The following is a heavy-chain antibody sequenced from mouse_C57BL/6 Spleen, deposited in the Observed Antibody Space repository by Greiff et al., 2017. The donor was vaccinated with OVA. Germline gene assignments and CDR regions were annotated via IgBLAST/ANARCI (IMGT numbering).Heavy chain of an antibody. Sequence: VQVVESGAELARPGASVKMSCKASGYTFTSYTMHWVKQRPGQGLEWIGYINPSSGYTKYNQKFKDKATLTADKSSSTAYMQLSSLTSEDSAVYYCARSNWDGYYFDYWGQGTTLTVSS. V-gene: IGHV1-4*01. CDR3: ARSNWDGYYFDY. J-gene: IGHJ2*01. CDR1: GYTFTSYT. D-gene: IGHD4-1*01. CDR2: INPSSGYT.